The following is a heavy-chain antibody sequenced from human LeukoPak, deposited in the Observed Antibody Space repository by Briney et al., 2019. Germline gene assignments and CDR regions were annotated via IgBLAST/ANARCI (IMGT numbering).Heavy chain of an antibody. CDR2: ISSSSSYI. V-gene: IGHV3-21*01. CDR3: AGIIAVAGTPDY. Sequence: KPGGSLRLSCAASGFTFSSYSMNWVRQAPGKGLEWVSSISSSSSYIYYADSVKGRFTISRDNAKNSLYLQMNSLRAEGTAVYYCAGIIAVAGTPDYWGQGTLVTVSS. D-gene: IGHD6-19*01. J-gene: IGHJ4*02. CDR1: GFTFSSYS.